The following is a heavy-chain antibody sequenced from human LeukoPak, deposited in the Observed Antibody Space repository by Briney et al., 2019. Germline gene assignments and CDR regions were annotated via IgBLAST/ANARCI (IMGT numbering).Heavy chain of an antibody. CDR2: INPNSGAT. J-gene: IGHJ4*02. Sequence: ASVKVSCKTSGYTFTGYYLHLVRQAPGQGLEWMGWINPNSGATNYAQKFQGRVTMTRDTSITTAYMELSRLRSDDTAVYYCARAHMTTVTLGDYSGQGTLVTVSS. CDR1: GYTFTGYY. D-gene: IGHD4-11*01. CDR3: ARAHMTTVTLGDY. V-gene: IGHV1-2*02.